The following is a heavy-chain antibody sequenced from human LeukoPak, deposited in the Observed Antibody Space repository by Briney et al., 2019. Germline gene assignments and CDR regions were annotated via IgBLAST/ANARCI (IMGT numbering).Heavy chain of an antibody. D-gene: IGHD3-22*01. CDR1: GGSFSGYY. V-gene: IGHV4-34*01. Sequence: SETLSLTCAVYGGSFSGYYWSWIRQPPGKGLEWIGEINHSESTNYNPSLKSRVTISVDTSKNQFSLKLSSVTAADTAVYYCARFEKLSSGYYFDYWGQGTLVTVSS. CDR2: INHSEST. CDR3: ARFEKLSSGYYFDY. J-gene: IGHJ4*02.